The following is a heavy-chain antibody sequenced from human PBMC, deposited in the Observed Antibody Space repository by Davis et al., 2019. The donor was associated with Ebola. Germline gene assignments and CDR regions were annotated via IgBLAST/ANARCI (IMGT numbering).Heavy chain of an antibody. D-gene: IGHD1-1*01. Sequence: GESLKISCAASGFTFSSYGMHWVRQAPGKGLEWVAVISYDGSNKYYADSVKGRFTISRDNSKNTLYLQMNSLRAEDTAVYYCARDLERRYYYYYGMDVWGQGTTVTVSS. CDR3: ARDLERRYYYYYGMDV. V-gene: IGHV3-30*03. J-gene: IGHJ6*02. CDR1: GFTFSSYG. CDR2: ISYDGSNK.